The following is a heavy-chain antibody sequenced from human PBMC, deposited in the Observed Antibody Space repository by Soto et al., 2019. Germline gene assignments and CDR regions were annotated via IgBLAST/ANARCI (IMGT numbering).Heavy chain of an antibody. Sequence: QVQLVESGGGVVQPGRSLRLSCAASGFTFSSYAMHWVRQAPGKGLEWVAVISYDGSNKYYADSVKGRFTISRDNSKNTLYLHMNSLRAEDTAVYYCARELEMPIVVGYYYYGMDVWGQGTTVTVSS. CDR3: ARELEMPIVVGYYYYGMDV. J-gene: IGHJ6*02. D-gene: IGHD2-21*01. V-gene: IGHV3-30-3*01. CDR2: ISYDGSNK. CDR1: GFTFSSYA.